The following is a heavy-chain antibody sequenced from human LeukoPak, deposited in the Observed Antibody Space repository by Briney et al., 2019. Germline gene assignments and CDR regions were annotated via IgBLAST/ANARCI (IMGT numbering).Heavy chain of an antibody. V-gene: IGHV4-59*01. Sequence: SETLSLTCTVSGGSMSSFYWSWFRQPPGKRLEWIGYIYYCGSTNYNPSLKSRVTISVDTSKNHFSLKLTSVTAADTAVYYCARGGWSLDYWGQGTLVTVSS. CDR1: GGSMSSFY. CDR2: IYYCGST. J-gene: IGHJ4*02. D-gene: IGHD6-19*01. CDR3: ARGGWSLDY.